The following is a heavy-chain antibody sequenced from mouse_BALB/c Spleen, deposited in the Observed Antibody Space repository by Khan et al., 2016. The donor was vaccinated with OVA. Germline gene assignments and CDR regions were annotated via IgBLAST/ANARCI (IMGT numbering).Heavy chain of an antibody. CDR3: ARTARIKY. V-gene: IGHV3-1*02. J-gene: IGHJ2*01. D-gene: IGHD1-2*01. CDR2: IRYSGNT. CDR1: GYSITSCYV. Sequence: EVQLQESGPGLVKPSQSLSLTCTVTGYSITSCYVWYGIRQFPGNKLELRAYIRYSGNTNYNPSLKDRISLTRDTSKNPFFLQLNSLTPEDTAIYYCARTARIKYWGQGTTVTVSS.